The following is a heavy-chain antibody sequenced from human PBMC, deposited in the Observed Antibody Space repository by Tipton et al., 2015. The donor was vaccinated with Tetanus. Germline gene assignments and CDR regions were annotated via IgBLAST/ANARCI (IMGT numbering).Heavy chain of an antibody. J-gene: IGHJ6*02. Sequence: CAASGFTFSSYGMQWVRQAPGKGLEWVAVISYDGSNKYYADSVKGRFTISRDNSKNTLYLQMNSLRAEDTAVYYCAKDLAAPDYYYGMDVWGQGTTVTVSS. CDR2: ISYDGSNK. D-gene: IGHD6-6*01. CDR3: AKDLAAPDYYYGMDV. CDR1: GFTFSSYG. V-gene: IGHV3-30*18.